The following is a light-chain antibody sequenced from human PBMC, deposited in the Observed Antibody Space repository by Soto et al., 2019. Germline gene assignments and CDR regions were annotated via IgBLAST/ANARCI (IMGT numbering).Light chain of an antibody. CDR2: GAS. CDR1: QNVNNR. CDR3: QHFNSWPLL. Sequence: DIVMTQSPAMLSVSPGERATLSCRASQNVNNRLAWYQQKAGQPPRLLIYGASTRATGIPARFSGSGSGTEFTLTISSLQSEDFAVYYCQHFNSWPLLFGQGTKVDIK. J-gene: IGKJ1*01. V-gene: IGKV3-15*01.